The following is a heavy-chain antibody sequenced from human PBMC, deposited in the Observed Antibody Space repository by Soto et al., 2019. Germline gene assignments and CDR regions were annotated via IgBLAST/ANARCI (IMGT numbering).Heavy chain of an antibody. J-gene: IGHJ5*02. Sequence: QVQLQESGPGVVKPSETLSLSCSVSGGSISKFYWSWIRKTAGKGLEWMGRVYATGTTDYNPSLRRRVTMSVDISKKTFSLRLTSVSAADTGVYYCVRDGSKTLRDWFDPGGQGKLVTVSS. V-gene: IGHV4-4*07. CDR3: VRDGSKTLRDWFDP. CDR1: GGSISKFY. CDR2: VYATGTT.